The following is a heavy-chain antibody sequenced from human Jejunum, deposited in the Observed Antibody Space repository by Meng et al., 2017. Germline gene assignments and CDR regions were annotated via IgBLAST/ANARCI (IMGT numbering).Heavy chain of an antibody. Sequence: QLQVQESGPGLVKPSETLSLTCTVSGGSISSSSFYWVWIRQPPGMGLEWIGSIDYTEYTHFNASLKSRVTMSIDTSRKQISLMLSSVTAADTAVYYCARGPYTHGHFWYFDLWGRGTLVTLSS. CDR1: GGSISSSSFY. D-gene: IGHD5-18*01. CDR3: ARGPYTHGHFWYFDL. V-gene: IGHV4-39*01. J-gene: IGHJ2*01. CDR2: IDYTEYT.